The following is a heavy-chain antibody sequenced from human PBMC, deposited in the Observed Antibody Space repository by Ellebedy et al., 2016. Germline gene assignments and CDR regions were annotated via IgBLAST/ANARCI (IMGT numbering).Heavy chain of an antibody. J-gene: IGHJ5*02. CDR2: ILYSGNT. D-gene: IGHD6-6*01. CDR3: ARNRNSSPNFNWFDP. CDR1: GDSISSRSYY. Sequence: SETLSLTCTVSGDSISSRSYYWAWIRQPPGKGLEWIGSILYSGNTHYNPSLKSRVTISLDTSKNQFSLRLRSVTAADTAVYYCARNRNSSPNFNWFDPWGQGTQVTVSS. V-gene: IGHV4-39*01.